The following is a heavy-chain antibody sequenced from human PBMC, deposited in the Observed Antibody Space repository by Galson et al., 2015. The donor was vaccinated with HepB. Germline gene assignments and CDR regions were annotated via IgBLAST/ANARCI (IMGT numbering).Heavy chain of an antibody. J-gene: IGHJ3*02. CDR2: IWYDGSNK. D-gene: IGHD1-26*01. CDR3: ARDGIVGAWDAFDI. CDR1: GFTFSSYG. V-gene: IGHV3-33*08. Sequence: SLRLSCAASGFTFSSYGMHWVRQAPGKGLEWVAVIWYDGSNKYYADSVKGRFTISRDNSKNTLYLQMNSLRAEDTAVYYCARDGIVGAWDAFDIWGQGTMVTVSS.